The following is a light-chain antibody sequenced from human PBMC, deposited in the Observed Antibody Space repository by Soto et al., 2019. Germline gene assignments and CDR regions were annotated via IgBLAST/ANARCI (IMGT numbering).Light chain of an antibody. CDR3: QQLHSYPVT. Sequence: EIVMTQSPATLSVSPGERATLSCRASQSVSINLAWYQQRPGQAPRLLIYGASTRATGVPTRFSGSGSGTEFTLTISSLQPEDSATYYCQQLHSYPVTFGHGTRLEIK. CDR1: QSVSIN. V-gene: IGKV3-15*01. J-gene: IGKJ5*01. CDR2: GAS.